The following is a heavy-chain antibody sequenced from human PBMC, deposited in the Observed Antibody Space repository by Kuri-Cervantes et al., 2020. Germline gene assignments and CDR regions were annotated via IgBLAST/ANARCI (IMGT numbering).Heavy chain of an antibody. Sequence: GESLKISCAASGFTFSSYGMHWVRQAPGKGLEWVAVISYDGSNKYYADSVKGRFTISRDNAKNTLYLQMNSLRAEDTAVYYCARKWAVAGYNYWGRGTLVTVSS. V-gene: IGHV3-30*03. CDR3: ARKWAVAGYNY. D-gene: IGHD6-19*01. CDR2: ISYDGSNK. J-gene: IGHJ4*02. CDR1: GFTFSSYG.